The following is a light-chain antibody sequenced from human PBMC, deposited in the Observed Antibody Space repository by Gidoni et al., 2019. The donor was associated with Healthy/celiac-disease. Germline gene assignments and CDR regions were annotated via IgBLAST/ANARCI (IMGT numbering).Light chain of an antibody. V-gene: IGKV4-1*01. J-gene: IGKJ1*01. CDR1: QSVLYSSSNKNY. Sequence: DIVMTQSPDSLAVSLGERATINCKSSQSVLYSSSNKNYLAWYQQKPGQPPKLLIYWASNRESGVPDRCSGSGSGTDFTLTISSLQAEDVAVYYCQQYYSTPPTFGQGTKVEIK. CDR3: QQYYSTPPT. CDR2: WAS.